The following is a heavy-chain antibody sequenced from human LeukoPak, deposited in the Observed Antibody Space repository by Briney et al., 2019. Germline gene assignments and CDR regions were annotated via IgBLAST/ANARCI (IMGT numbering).Heavy chain of an antibody. Sequence: SETLSLTCAVYGGSFSGYYWSWIRQHPGKGLEWIGYIYYSGSTYYNPSLKSRVTISVDTSKNQFSLKLSSVTAADTAVYYCARIVYYYDSSGVAFDIWGQGTMVTVSS. CDR1: GGSFSGYY. CDR3: ARIVYYYDSSGVAFDI. J-gene: IGHJ3*02. D-gene: IGHD3-22*01. CDR2: IYYSGST. V-gene: IGHV4-31*11.